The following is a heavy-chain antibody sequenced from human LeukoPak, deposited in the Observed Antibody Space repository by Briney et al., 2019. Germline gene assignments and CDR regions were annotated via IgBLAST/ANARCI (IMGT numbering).Heavy chain of an antibody. Sequence: GGSLRLSCAASGFTFSNYAMSWVRQAPGKGLEWVANIKQDGSEKYYVDSVKGRFTISRDNAKNSLYLQMNSLRAEDTAVYYCARVSRGFFDYWGQGTLVTVSS. V-gene: IGHV3-7*04. CDR1: GFTFSNYA. J-gene: IGHJ4*02. CDR2: IKQDGSEK. CDR3: ARVSRGFFDY.